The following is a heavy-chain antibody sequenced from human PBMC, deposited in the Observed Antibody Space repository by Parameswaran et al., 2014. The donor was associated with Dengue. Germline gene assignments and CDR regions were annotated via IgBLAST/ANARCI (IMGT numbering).Heavy chain of an antibody. CDR2: INHSGST. V-gene: IGHV4-34*01. D-gene: IGHD2-15*01. CDR3: ARGNIVVVVAASVHYYYMDV. J-gene: IGHJ6*03. Sequence: WIRQPQGRAGVDWEINHSGSTNYNPSLKSRVTISVDTSKNQFSLKLSSVTAADTAVYYCARGNIVVVVAASVHYYYMDVWGKGTTVTVSS.